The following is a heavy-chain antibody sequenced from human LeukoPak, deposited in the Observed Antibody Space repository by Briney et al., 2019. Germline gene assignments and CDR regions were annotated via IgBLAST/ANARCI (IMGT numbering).Heavy chain of an antibody. CDR2: IIPIFGTA. D-gene: IGHD6-19*01. CDR1: GGTFSSYA. V-gene: IGHV1-69*06. CDR3: ARVPVAGSFDY. Sequence: EASVKVSCKASGGTFSSYAISWVRQAPGQGLEWMGGIIPIFGTANYAQKFQGRVTITADKSTSTAYMELSSLRSEDTAVYYCARVPVAGSFDYWGQGTLVTVSS. J-gene: IGHJ4*02.